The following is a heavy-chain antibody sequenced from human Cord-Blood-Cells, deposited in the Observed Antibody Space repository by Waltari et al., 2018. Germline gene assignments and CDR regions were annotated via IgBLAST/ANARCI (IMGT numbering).Heavy chain of an antibody. D-gene: IGHD1-7*01. CDR2: IIPIFGTA. V-gene: IGHV1-69*01. CDR3: ARCRTTRGPYYYYYYMDV. J-gene: IGHJ6*03. Sequence: QVQLVQSGAEVKKPGSSVKVSCKASGGTFSSYAISWVRQAPGQGLEWLGGIIPIFGTANSAQQFQGRVPITADESTSTANMELSSLRSEDTAVYYCARCRTTRGPYYYYYYMDVWGKGTTVTVSS. CDR1: GGTFSSYA.